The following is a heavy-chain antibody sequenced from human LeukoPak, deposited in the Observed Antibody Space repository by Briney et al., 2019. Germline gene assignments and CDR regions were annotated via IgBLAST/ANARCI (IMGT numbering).Heavy chain of an antibody. V-gene: IGHV3-11*01. CDR1: GFTFSDYF. CDR3: ATFDFYSHVNV. D-gene: IGHD2/OR15-2a*01. Sequence: GGSLRLSCAASGFTFSDYFMTWIRQAPDKGPEWVSYISSRGKTIQYADSGEGRFTISRDDAKNSVYLQMNSLRAEDTAVYSCATFDFYSHVNVWGKGTTVTVSS. J-gene: IGHJ6*03. CDR2: ISSRGKTI.